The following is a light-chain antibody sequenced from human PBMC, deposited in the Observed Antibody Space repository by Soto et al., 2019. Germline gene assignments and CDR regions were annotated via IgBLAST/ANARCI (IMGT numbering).Light chain of an antibody. CDR3: QHYNSYSEA. CDR2: KSS. Sequence: DIQMTQSPSSLSASVGDSVTITCRASQSISSYLNWYQQKPGKAPKLLIYKSSTLKSGVPSRFSGSGSGTELTLTISSLQPDDFATYYCQHYNSYSEAFGQGTKVDIK. V-gene: IGKV1-5*03. J-gene: IGKJ1*01. CDR1: QSISSY.